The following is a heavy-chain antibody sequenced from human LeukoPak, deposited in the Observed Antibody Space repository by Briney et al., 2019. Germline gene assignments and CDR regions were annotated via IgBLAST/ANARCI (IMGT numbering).Heavy chain of an antibody. CDR3: ARHDVRDIVVVPAPHAFDI. V-gene: IGHV4-34*01. D-gene: IGHD2-2*01. CDR1: GESFSGYY. J-gene: IGHJ3*02. Sequence: NASETLSLTCAVYGESFSGYYWSWIRQPPRKGLEWIGEINHSGSTNYNPSLKSRVTISVDTSKNQFSLKLSSVTAADTVVYYCARHDVRDIVVVPAPHAFDIWGQGTMVTVSS. CDR2: INHSGST.